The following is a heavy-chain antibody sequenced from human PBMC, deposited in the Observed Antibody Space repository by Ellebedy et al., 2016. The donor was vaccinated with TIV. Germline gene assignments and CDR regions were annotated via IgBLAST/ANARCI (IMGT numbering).Heavy chain of an antibody. CDR1: GGSLSDNS. CDR3: VSSVSMDAFDL. Sequence: SETLSLTCAVSGGSLSDNSWTWIRQPPGKGLEWIGYLYYTGSTNYNPSLKSRVTISVNTPRNQFSLKLSSVTAADTAVYYCVSSVSMDAFDLWGQGTMVTVSS. J-gene: IGHJ3*01. CDR2: LYYTGST. V-gene: IGHV4-59*01. D-gene: IGHD5/OR15-5a*01.